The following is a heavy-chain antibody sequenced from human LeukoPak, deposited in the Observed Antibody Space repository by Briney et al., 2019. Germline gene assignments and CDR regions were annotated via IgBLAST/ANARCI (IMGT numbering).Heavy chain of an antibody. CDR3: AKGGLRYFDWLSPSTDYGMDV. CDR1: GFTFSSYA. CDR2: ISGSGGST. D-gene: IGHD3-9*01. Sequence: GGSLRLSCAASGFTFSSYAMSWVRQAPGKGLEWVSAISGSGGSTYYADSVKGRLTISRDNSKNTLYLQMNSLRAEDTAVYYCAKGGLRYFDWLSPSTDYGMDVWGQGTTVTVSS. V-gene: IGHV3-23*01. J-gene: IGHJ6*02.